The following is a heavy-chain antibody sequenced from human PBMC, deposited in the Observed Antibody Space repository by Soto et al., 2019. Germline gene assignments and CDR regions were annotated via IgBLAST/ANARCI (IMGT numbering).Heavy chain of an antibody. V-gene: IGHV4-59*01. CDR3: ARASGVYSFYY. CDR2: IYYSGST. D-gene: IGHD2-8*01. CDR1: GGSISSYY. J-gene: IGHJ4*02. Sequence: SETLSLTCTVSGGSISSYYWSWIRQPPGKGLEWIGYIYYSGSTNYNPSLKSRVTISVDTSKNQFSLKLSSVTAADTAVYYCARASGVYSFYYWGQGTLGTV.